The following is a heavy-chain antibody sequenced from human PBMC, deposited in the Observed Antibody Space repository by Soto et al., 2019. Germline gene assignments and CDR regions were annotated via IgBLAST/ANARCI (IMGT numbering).Heavy chain of an antibody. CDR2: IYHSGST. V-gene: IGHV4-4*02. J-gene: IGHJ5*02. CDR3: ARLVIGQWLVRGWFDP. Sequence: QVQLQESGPGLVKPSGTLSLTCAVSSGSISSSNWWSWVRQPPGKGLEWIGEIYHSGSTNYNPSLKSRVTISVDKSKNQFSLKLSSVTAADTAVYYCARLVIGQWLVRGWFDPWGQASLVSASS. CDR1: SGSISSSNW. D-gene: IGHD6-19*01.